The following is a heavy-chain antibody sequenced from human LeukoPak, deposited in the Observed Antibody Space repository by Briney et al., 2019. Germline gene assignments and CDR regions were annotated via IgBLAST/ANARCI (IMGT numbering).Heavy chain of an antibody. J-gene: IGHJ3*01. CDR2: IRYDGTNT. CDR1: GFSFSDYD. CDR3: ARDPDWNYVRAFDF. D-gene: IGHD1-7*01. V-gene: IGHV3-30*02. Sequence: GGSLRLSCAASGFSFSDYDMHWVRQAPGKGLEWVTFIRYDGTNTYADSVKGRFTISRDNSKNTVYLQMNSLRDEDTAVYYCARDPDWNYVRAFDFWGQGTMVIVSS.